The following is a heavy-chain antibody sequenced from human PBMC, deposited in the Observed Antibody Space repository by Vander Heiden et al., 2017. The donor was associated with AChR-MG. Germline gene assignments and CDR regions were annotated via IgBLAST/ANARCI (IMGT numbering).Heavy chain of an antibody. CDR2: IDPSDSYT. J-gene: IGHJ3*02. CDR3: ARQHGYNFLGLAFDI. CDR1: GYSFTSYW. V-gene: IGHV5-10-1*03. D-gene: IGHD5-12*01. Sequence: EVQLVQSGAEVKQPGESLRISCKGSGYSFTSYWISWVRQMPGKGLEWMGRIDPSDSYTNYSPSFQGHVTISADKSISTAYLQWSSLKASDTAMYYCARQHGYNFLGLAFDIWGQGTMVTVSS.